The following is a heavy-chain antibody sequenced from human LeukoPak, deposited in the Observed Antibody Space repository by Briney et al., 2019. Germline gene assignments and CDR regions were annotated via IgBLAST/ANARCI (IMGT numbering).Heavy chain of an antibody. CDR1: GFTFSSYA. CDR3: AKDLRDGNSDNWFDP. CDR2: ISGSGGST. D-gene: IGHD4-23*01. J-gene: IGHJ5*02. Sequence: GGSLRLSCAASGFTFSSYAMSWVRQAPGRGLEWVSAISGSGGSTYYADSVKGRFTIPRDNSKNTLYLQMNSLRAEDTAVYYCAKDLRDGNSDNWFDPWGQGTLVTVSS. V-gene: IGHV3-23*01.